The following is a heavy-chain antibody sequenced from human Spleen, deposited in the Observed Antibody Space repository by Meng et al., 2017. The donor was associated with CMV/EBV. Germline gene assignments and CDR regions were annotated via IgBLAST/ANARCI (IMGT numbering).Heavy chain of an antibody. J-gene: IGHJ6*02. CDR2: FIPVFNIG. CDR3: ARVKRYCTGGSCSSTGYYGMDV. CDR1: GGTFSTHT. D-gene: IGHD2-15*01. Sequence: SVKVSCKASGGTFSTHTISWVRQAPGQGLEWMGRFIPVFNIGNYAQKFQGRVTITADKSTGTAYMELSSLRSEDTAMYYCARVKRYCTGGSCSSTGYYGMDVWGQGTTVTVSS. V-gene: IGHV1-69*02.